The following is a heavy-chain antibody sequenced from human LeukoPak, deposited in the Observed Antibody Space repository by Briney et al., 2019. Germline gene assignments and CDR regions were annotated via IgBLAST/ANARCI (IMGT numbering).Heavy chain of an antibody. CDR2: ITAPGDTT. CDR3: AKAFGSNGYYQLPIDF. D-gene: IGHD3-22*01. J-gene: IGHJ4*02. CDR1: GFTFSTNA. Sequence: GGSLRLSCAASGFTFSTNAMTWVRQAPGKGLECVSAITAPGDTTYYADSVRGRFTISRDNSKNTLYLQLNSLRAEDTALYYCAKAFGSNGYYQLPIDFWGQGTLVTVSS. V-gene: IGHV3-23*01.